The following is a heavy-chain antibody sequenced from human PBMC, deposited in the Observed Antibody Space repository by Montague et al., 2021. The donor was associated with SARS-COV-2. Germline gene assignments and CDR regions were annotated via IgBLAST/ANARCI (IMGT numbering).Heavy chain of an antibody. CDR1: GGSISSYY. CDR2: MYYSGRT. V-gene: IGHV4-59*01. Sequence: SETLSLTCTVSGGSISSYYWSWIRQPPGKGLEWIGCMYYSGRTNYNASLKSRVTISVDTSKKEFSLKLSSVTAADTAVYYCARVSVGYSGSNIYHYYMDVWGKGSTVTVS. CDR3: ARVSVGYSGSNIYHYYMDV. D-gene: IGHD1-26*01. J-gene: IGHJ6*03.